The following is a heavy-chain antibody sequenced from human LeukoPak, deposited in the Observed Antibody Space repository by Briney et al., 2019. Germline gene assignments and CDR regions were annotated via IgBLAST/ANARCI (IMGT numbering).Heavy chain of an antibody. CDR1: GFTFSSYW. V-gene: IGHV3-7*01. J-gene: IGHJ5*02. CDR2: IKQDGSEK. D-gene: IGHD3-10*01. CDR3: AGRSLWFGDPNSWFDP. Sequence: GGSLRLSCAASGFTFSSYWMSWVRQAPGKGLEWVANIKQDGSEKYYVDSVKGRFTISRDKAKHSLYLQMNSLRAEDTAVYYCAGRSLWFGDPNSWFDPWGQGTLVTVSS.